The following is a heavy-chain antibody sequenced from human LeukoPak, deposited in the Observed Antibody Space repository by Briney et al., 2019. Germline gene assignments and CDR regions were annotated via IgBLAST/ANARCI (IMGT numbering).Heavy chain of an antibody. J-gene: IGHJ6*02. Sequence: ASVKVSCKASGYTFTGYYMHWVRQAPGQGLEWMGWINPNSGGTNYAQKFQGRVTMTRDTSISTAYMELSRLRSDDTAVYYCGRTDYYYYYGMDVWGQGTTVAVSS. CDR1: GYTFTGYY. CDR3: GRTDYYYYYGMDV. D-gene: IGHD1-14*01. V-gene: IGHV1-2*02. CDR2: INPNSGGT.